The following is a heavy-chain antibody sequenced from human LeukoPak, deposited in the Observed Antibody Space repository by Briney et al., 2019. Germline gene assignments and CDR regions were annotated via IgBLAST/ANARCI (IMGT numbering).Heavy chain of an antibody. Sequence: SETLSLTCTVSGGSISSSSYCWGWIRRPPGKGLEWIGSISYSGTTYYNPSLKSRVTISVDTSNNQSSLRLSSVTAADTAVYFCARHPSSAWHADYWGQGTLVTVSS. CDR1: GGSISSSSYC. D-gene: IGHD6-25*01. V-gene: IGHV4-39*01. CDR3: ARHPSSAWHADY. J-gene: IGHJ4*02. CDR2: ISYSGTT.